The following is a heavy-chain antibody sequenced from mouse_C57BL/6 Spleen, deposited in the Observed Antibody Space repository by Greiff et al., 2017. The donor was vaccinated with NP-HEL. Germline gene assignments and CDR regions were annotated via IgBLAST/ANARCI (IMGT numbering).Heavy chain of an antibody. CDR3: ARGGLTTVVAHYYAMDY. J-gene: IGHJ4*01. Sequence: EVQLQQSGPVLVKPGASVKMSCKASGYTFTDYYMNWVKQSHGKSLEWIGVINPYNGGTSYNQKFKGKATLTVDKSSSTAYMELNSLTSEDSAVYYCARGGLTTVVAHYYAMDYWGQGTSVTVSS. CDR1: GYTFTDYY. V-gene: IGHV1-19*01. CDR2: INPYNGGT. D-gene: IGHD1-1*01.